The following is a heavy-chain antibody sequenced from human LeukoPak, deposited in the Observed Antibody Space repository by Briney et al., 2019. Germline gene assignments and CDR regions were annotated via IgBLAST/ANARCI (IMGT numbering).Heavy chain of an antibody. Sequence: SETLSLTCAVYGGPFSGYYWSWIRQPPGKGLEWIGEVNHSGSTNYNPSLKSRVTISVDTSKNQFSLKLSSVTAADTAVYYCARADYSSTWSHDYYYMDVWGKGTTVTVSS. J-gene: IGHJ6*03. CDR3: ARADYSSTWSHDYYYMDV. V-gene: IGHV4-34*01. D-gene: IGHD6-13*01. CDR1: GGPFSGYY. CDR2: VNHSGST.